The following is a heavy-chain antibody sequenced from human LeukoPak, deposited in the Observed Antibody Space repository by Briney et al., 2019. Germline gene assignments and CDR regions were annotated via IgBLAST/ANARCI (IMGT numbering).Heavy chain of an antibody. CDR2: INPSGGST. V-gene: IGHV1-46*01. Sequence: ASVKVSCKASGYTFTSYYVHWVRQAPGQGLEWMGIINPSGGSTTYAQKFQGRLTMTRDTSTTTVYMELSSLRSDDTAVYYCARDTSAFDVWGQGTMVTVSS. J-gene: IGHJ3*01. CDR3: ARDTSAFDV. CDR1: GYTFTSYY.